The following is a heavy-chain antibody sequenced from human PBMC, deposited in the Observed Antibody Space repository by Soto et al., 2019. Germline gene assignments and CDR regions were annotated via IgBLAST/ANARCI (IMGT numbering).Heavy chain of an antibody. Sequence: PXESLRLSCAASGFTFSSYAMHGVRQAPGKGLEWVAVISYDGSNKYYADSVKGRFTTSRDNSKNTLYLQMNSLRAEDTAVYYCARSVAYGMDVWGQGTTVTVSS. CDR2: ISYDGSNK. CDR1: GFTFSSYA. J-gene: IGHJ6*02. V-gene: IGHV3-30-3*01. CDR3: ARSVAYGMDV. D-gene: IGHD5-12*01.